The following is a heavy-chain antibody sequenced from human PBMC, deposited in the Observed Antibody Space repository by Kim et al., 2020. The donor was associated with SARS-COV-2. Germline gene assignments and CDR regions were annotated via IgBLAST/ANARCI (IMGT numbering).Heavy chain of an antibody. CDR1: GFTFDDYA. D-gene: IGHD3-10*01. J-gene: IGHJ4*02. CDR2: ISWNSGRI. Sequence: GGSLRLSCAASGFTFDDYAMHWVRQAPGKGMEWASGISWNSGRIGDADSVKGRFTISRDNAKNSLHLQINSMRAEDTALYYCAKDIFYYGSGSYLDYWGQGTLVTVSS. V-gene: IGHV3-9*01. CDR3: AKDIFYYGSGSYLDY.